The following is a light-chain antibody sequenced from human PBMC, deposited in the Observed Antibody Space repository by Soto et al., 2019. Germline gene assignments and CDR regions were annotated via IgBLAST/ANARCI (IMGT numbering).Light chain of an antibody. CDR3: LLFYGGAQLWV. V-gene: IGLV7-43*01. CDR1: TGAVTSDYY. J-gene: IGLJ3*02. Sequence: QAVVTQEPSLTVSPGGTVTLTCASSTGAVTSDYYPSWLQQKPGQAPRALIYSTSNEHSWTPARFSGSLLGGKAALTLSGVQPEDEAEYYCLLFYGGAQLWVFGGGTKLTVL. CDR2: STS.